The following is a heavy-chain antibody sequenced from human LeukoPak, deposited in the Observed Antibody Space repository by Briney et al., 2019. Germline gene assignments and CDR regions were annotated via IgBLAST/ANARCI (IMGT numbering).Heavy chain of an antibody. CDR2: SGNKGNSYIT. Sequence: GGSLRLSCAASGFTFSDHFMDWVRQAPGKGLEWVGRSGNKGNSYITEYAASVEGIFTISRDDSKKSLYLQVNSLKTEDTAVYYCASTGWVRGFDYWGQGTPVTVSS. D-gene: IGHD3-10*01. J-gene: IGHJ4*02. CDR1: GFTFSDHF. CDR3: ASTGWVRGFDY. V-gene: IGHV3-72*01.